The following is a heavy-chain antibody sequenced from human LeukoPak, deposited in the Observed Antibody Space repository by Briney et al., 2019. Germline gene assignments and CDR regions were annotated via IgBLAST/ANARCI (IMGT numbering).Heavy chain of an antibody. Sequence: GGSLRLSCAASGFTFSSYAMHWVRQAPGKGLEWVAVISYDGSNKYYAGSVKGRFTISRDNSKNTLYLQMNSLRAEDTAVYYCARDSRGSGWFMGIHYYGMDVWGQGATVTVSS. CDR2: ISYDGSNK. V-gene: IGHV3-30-3*01. CDR3: ARDSRGSGWFMGIHYYGMDV. J-gene: IGHJ6*02. D-gene: IGHD6-19*01. CDR1: GFTFSSYA.